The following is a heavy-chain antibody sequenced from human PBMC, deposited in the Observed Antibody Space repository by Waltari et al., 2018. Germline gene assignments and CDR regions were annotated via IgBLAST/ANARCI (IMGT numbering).Heavy chain of an antibody. CDR3: ARGGAGSIVVLEPAAGFHPFDI. J-gene: IGHJ3*02. D-gene: IGHD2-2*01. Sequence: QVQLVQSGAEVKKPGSSVKVSCKASGGTFSSNVISWVRQAPGQGLEWMGGLTPIFGTTNYPQKFQGRVTITADESTSTAYMELSSLRSDDSAVYYCARGGAGSIVVLEPAAGFHPFDIWGQGTLVTVSS. CDR2: LTPIFGTT. V-gene: IGHV1-69*01. CDR1: GGTFSSNV.